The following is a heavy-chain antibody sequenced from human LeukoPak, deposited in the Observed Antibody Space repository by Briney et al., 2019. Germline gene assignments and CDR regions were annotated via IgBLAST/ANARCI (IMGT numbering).Heavy chain of an antibody. CDR3: ARAWYSGAWHGMDV. D-gene: IGHD6-19*01. Sequence: GGSLRLSCAASGFTFSTYGMHWVRQAPGKGLEWVAVIWSDGSKTYYVDSVKGRFTISRDNSKNTLYLQMNSLRVEDTAVYYCARAWYSGAWHGMDVWGQGTTVTVSS. CDR2: IWSDGSKT. J-gene: IGHJ6*02. CDR1: GFTFSTYG. V-gene: IGHV3-33*01.